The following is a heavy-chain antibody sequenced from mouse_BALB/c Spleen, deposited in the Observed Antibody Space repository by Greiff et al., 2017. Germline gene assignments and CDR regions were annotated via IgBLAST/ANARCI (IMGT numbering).Heavy chain of an antibody. CDR3: ARAYDGYYEAWFAY. CDR2: IRNKANGYTT. Sequence: DVMLVESGGGLVQPGGSLRLSCATSGFTFTDYYMSWVRQPPGKALEWLGFIRNKANGYTTEYSASVKGRFTISRDNSQSILYLQMNTLRAEDSATYYCARAYDGYYEAWFAYWGQGTLVTVSA. V-gene: IGHV7-3*02. J-gene: IGHJ3*01. D-gene: IGHD2-3*01. CDR1: GFTFTDYY.